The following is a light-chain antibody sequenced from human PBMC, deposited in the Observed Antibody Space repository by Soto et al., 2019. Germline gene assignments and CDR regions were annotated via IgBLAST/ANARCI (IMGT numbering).Light chain of an antibody. V-gene: IGLV2-14*01. J-gene: IGLJ2*01. CDR2: DVS. Sequence: QSVLTQPASVSGSPGQSITISCTGTSSDVGGYNYVSWYRQHPGKAPTLMIYDVSYRPSGVSNRFSGSNSGNTASLTISGLQAEDEADYYCNSYTSSSSVVFGGGTKLTVL. CDR1: SSDVGGYNY. CDR3: NSYTSSSSVV.